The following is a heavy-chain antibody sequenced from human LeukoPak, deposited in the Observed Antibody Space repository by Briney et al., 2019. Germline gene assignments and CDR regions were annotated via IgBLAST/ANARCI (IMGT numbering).Heavy chain of an antibody. V-gene: IGHV3-21*01. J-gene: IGHJ4*02. D-gene: IGHD6-6*01. CDR2: ISSSSSYI. CDR1: GFTFSSYS. CDR3: ARDHRFGAQLDRDY. Sequence: GGSLRLSCAASGFTFSSYSMNWVRQAPGKGLEWVSSISSSSSYIYYADSVKGRFTISRDNAKNSLYLQMNSLRAEDTAVYYCARDHRFGAQLDRDYSGQGTLVTVSS.